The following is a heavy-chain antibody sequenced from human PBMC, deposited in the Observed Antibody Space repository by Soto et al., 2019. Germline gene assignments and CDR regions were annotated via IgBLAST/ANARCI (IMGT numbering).Heavy chain of an antibody. D-gene: IGHD2-15*01. Sequence: QVQLVQSGAEVKKPGSSVKVSCKASGGTFSSYTISWVRQAPGQGLEWMGRIIPILGIANYAQKFQGRVTITADKSTTTAYMELSSLRSEDTAVYYCLGLISYGMDVWGQGTTVTVSS. J-gene: IGHJ6*02. CDR1: GGTFSSYT. CDR2: IIPILGIA. V-gene: IGHV1-69*02. CDR3: LGLISYGMDV.